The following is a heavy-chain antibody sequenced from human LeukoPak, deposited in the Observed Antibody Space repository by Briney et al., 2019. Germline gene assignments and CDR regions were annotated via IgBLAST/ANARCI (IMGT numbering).Heavy chain of an antibody. D-gene: IGHD6-19*01. CDR3: ARGLVIAVAGWGPWELPPAGYDY. V-gene: IGHV4-4*02. CDR1: GDSISSSNW. CDR2: IYHSGRT. J-gene: IGHJ4*02. Sequence: SETLSLTCTVSGDSISSSNWWSWVRQPPGKGLEWIGEIYHSGRTNYNPSLKSRLTILVEKSKNQFSLKLSSVTAADTAVYYCARGLVIAVAGWGPWELPPAGYDYWGQGTLVTVSS.